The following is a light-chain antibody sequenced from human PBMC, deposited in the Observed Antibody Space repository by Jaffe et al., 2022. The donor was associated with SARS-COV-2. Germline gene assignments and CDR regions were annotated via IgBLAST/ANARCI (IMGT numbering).Light chain of an antibody. CDR2: DAS. CDR3: QQRKVWPPLT. CDR1: QSVSIF. Sequence: EVVLTQSPATLSLSPGERATLSCRASQSVSIFLAWYQQKPGQAPRLLIYDASNRATGVPARFSGSGSGTDFTLTISSLEPEDFAVYYCQQRKVWPPLTFGGGTKVEIK. V-gene: IGKV3-11*01. J-gene: IGKJ4*01.